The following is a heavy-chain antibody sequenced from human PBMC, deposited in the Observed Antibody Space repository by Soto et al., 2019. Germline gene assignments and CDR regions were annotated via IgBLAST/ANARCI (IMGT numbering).Heavy chain of an antibody. CDR1: GFTFISYA. J-gene: IGHJ3*02. CDR2: ISGSGGST. Sequence: PGGSLRLSWAASGFTFISYAMSWVRPAPGKGLEWVSAISGSGGSTYYADSVKGRFTISRDNSKNTLYLQMNSLRADDTSVYYWAKDAPPEGVAATTDDAFDIWGQGKMVTVSS. V-gene: IGHV3-23*01. D-gene: IGHD2-15*01. CDR3: AKDAPPEGVAATTDDAFDI.